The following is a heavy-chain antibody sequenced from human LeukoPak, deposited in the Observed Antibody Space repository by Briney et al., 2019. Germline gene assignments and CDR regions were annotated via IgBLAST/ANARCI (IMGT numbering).Heavy chain of an antibody. V-gene: IGHV4-39*02. Sequence: PSETLSLTCNLSGGSVSSSTYSWVWIRQPPGKGLEWIGSIYKSGNTYYNPSLKSRVTISVDTSKNHFSLKLSSVTAADTAVYYCARTGTGNYFDYWGQGTLVTVSS. CDR1: GGSVSSSTYS. D-gene: IGHD1-14*01. J-gene: IGHJ4*02. CDR2: IYKSGNT. CDR3: ARTGTGNYFDY.